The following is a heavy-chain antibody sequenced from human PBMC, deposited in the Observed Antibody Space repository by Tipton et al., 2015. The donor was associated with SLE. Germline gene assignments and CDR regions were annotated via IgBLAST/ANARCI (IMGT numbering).Heavy chain of an antibody. V-gene: IGHV4-39*07. J-gene: IGHJ4*02. CDR1: GGSISSSSYY. Sequence: TLSLTCTVSGGSISSSSYYWGWIRQPPGKGLEWIGSGYYSGSTYYNPSLKSRVTISVDTSKNQFSLKLSSVTAADTAVYYCARPYSSSWYSFDYWGQGTLVTVSS. CDR3: ARPYSSSWYSFDY. D-gene: IGHD6-13*01. CDR2: GYYSGST.